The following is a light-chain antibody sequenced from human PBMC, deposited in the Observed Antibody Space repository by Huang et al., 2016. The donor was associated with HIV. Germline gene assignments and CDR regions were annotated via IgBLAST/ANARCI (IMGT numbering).Light chain of an antibody. CDR1: QSISTW. CDR3: QQYNSYSRT. Sequence: DIQMTQSPSTLSASVGDRVIITCRASQSISTWLAWYQQKSGKAPKLLIYKASSLERVVPSRFSGSGSGTEFTLTISSLQPDDFATYYCQQYNSYSRTFGQGTKVEIK. V-gene: IGKV1-5*03. J-gene: IGKJ1*01. CDR2: KAS.